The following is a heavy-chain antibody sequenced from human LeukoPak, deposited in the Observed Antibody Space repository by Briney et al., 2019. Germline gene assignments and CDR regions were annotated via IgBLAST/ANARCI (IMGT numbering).Heavy chain of an antibody. Sequence: ASVKVSCKASGYTFTGYYMHWVRQAPGQGLEWMGIINPSGGSTSYAQKFQGRVTMTRDTSTSTVYMELSSLRSEDTAVYYCARDPYSGRPGYYYGMDVRGQGTTVTVSS. CDR3: ARDPYSGRPGYYYGMDV. V-gene: IGHV1-46*01. CDR1: GYTFTGYY. D-gene: IGHD1-26*01. J-gene: IGHJ6*02. CDR2: INPSGGST.